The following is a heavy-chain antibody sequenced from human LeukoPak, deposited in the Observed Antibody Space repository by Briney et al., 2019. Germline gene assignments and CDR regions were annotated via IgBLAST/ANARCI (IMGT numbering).Heavy chain of an antibody. V-gene: IGHV3-30*18. CDR1: GFTFSSYG. D-gene: IGHD3-3*01. CDR3: AKEYEKMTFLDS. J-gene: IGHJ4*02. Sequence: GGSLRLSCAASGFTFSSYGMHWVRQAAGKGLEWVAVISYDGSNRYYADSVKGRFTISRDNSKNTLFLQMSSLRTEDTAIYYCAKEYEKMTFLDSWGQGTLVTVSS. CDR2: ISYDGSNR.